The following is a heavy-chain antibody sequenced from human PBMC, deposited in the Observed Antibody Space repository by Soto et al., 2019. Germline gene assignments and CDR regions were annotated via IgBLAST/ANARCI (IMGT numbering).Heavy chain of an antibody. J-gene: IGHJ4*02. V-gene: IGHV1-2*04. D-gene: IGHD6-13*01. CDR1: GYTFTGYY. CDR3: ARESPIGSWLNIDY. Sequence: ASVKVSCKASGYTFTGYYMHWVRQAPGQGLEWMGWINPNSGGTSYAQKFQGWVTMTRDTSISTAYMELSRLRSDDTAVYYCARESPIGSWLNIDYWGQGTLVTVSS. CDR2: INPNSGGT.